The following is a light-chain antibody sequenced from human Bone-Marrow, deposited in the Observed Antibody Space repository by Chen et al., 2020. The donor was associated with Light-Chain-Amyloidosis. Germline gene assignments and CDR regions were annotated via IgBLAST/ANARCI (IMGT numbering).Light chain of an antibody. CDR3: QSYQGSSQGV. CDR2: EDD. CDR1: SGSIATNY. Sequence: NFMLTQPHSVSESPGKTVIISCTRSSGSIATNYVQWHQQRPGSSPTTVIYEDDQRPSGVPDRFSGSIDRSSNSASLTISGLMTEDEADYYCQSYQGSSQGVFGGGTKLTVL. V-gene: IGLV6-57*01. J-gene: IGLJ3*02.